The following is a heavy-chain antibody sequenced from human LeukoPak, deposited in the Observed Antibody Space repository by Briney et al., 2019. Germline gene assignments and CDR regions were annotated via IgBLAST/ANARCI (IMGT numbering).Heavy chain of an antibody. Sequence: GASVKVSCKASGYTFTGYYMHWVRQAPGQGLEWMGWINPNSGGTNYAQKFQGRVTMTRDTSISTAYMELSRLRSGDTAVYYCARDGLAGDIVANPDYWGQGTLVTVSS. D-gene: IGHD5-12*01. CDR3: ARDGLAGDIVANPDY. J-gene: IGHJ4*02. CDR1: GYTFTGYY. V-gene: IGHV1-2*02. CDR2: INPNSGGT.